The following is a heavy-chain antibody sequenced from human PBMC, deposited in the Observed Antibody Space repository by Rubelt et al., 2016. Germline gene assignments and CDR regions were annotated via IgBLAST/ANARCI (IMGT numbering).Heavy chain of an antibody. CDR1: GFTFSSYA. Sequence: EVQLLESGGGLVQPGGSLRLSCAASGFTFSSYAMSWVRQAPGKGLEWVSAISGSGGSTYYADSVKGRVTNYRDNSKNTLYLQMNSLRAEDTAVYYCAKGAGPRRGGTDYWGQGTLVTVSS. CDR2: ISGSGGST. CDR3: AKGAGPRRGGTDY. D-gene: IGHD2-15*01. J-gene: IGHJ4*02. V-gene: IGHV3-23*01.